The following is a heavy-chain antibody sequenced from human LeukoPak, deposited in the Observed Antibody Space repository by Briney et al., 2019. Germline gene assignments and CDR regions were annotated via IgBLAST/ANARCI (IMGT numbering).Heavy chain of an antibody. CDR2: ISSSSSIR. J-gene: IGHJ4*02. D-gene: IGHD3-10*01. CDR1: GFTFSTYS. Sequence: GGSLRLSCAASGFTFSTYSMKWVRQARGKGLEWVSYISSSSSIRYYADCVKGRFTISRDNAKNSLYLQMNSLRAEDTAVYYCARGYYGSGSYYNDRFDYWGQGTLVTVSS. CDR3: ARGYYGSGSYYNDRFDY. V-gene: IGHV3-48*04.